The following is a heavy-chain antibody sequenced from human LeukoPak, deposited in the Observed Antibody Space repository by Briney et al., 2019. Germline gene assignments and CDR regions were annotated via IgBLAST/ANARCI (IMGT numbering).Heavy chain of an antibody. J-gene: IGHJ4*02. CDR1: GFTFSSYA. V-gene: IGHV3-66*01. D-gene: IGHD2-15*01. CDR3: ARDSGYSSGYPLDY. Sequence: GGSLRLSCAASGFTFSSYAMSWVRQAPGKGLEWVSVIYSGGSTYYADSVKGRFTISRDNSKNTLYLQMNSLRAEDTAVYYCARDSGYSSGYPLDYWGQGTLVTVSS. CDR2: IYSGGST.